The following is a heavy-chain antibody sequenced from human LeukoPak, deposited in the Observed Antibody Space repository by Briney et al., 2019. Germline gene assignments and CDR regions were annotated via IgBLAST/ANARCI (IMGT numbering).Heavy chain of an antibody. CDR1: GGSVSSGSYY. V-gene: IGHV4-61*01. Sequence: NPSETLSLTCTVSGGSVSSGSYYWSWIRQPPGKGLEWIGYIYYSGSTNYNPSLKSRVTISVDTSKNQFSLKLSSVTAADTAVYYCARGGSSWYFNWFDPWGQGTLVTVSS. CDR3: ARGGSSWYFNWFDP. CDR2: IYYSGST. J-gene: IGHJ5*02. D-gene: IGHD6-13*01.